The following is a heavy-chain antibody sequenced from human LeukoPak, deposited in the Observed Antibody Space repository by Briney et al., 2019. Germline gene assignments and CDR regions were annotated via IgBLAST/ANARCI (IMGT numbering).Heavy chain of an antibody. CDR3: ARVAVGATTGGHDAFDI. D-gene: IGHD1-26*01. Sequence: SETLSLTCAVYGGSLSGYYWSWIRQPPGKGLEWIGEINHSGSTNYNPSLKSRVTISVDTSKNQFSLKLSSVTAADTAVYYCARVAVGATTGGHDAFDIWGQGTMVTVSS. J-gene: IGHJ3*02. CDR2: INHSGST. V-gene: IGHV4-34*01. CDR1: GGSLSGYY.